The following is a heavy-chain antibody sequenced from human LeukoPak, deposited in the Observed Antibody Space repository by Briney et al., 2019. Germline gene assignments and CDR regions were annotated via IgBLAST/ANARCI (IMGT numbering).Heavy chain of an antibody. CDR1: GGSISSHY. Sequence: PSETLSLTCTVSGGSISSHYWSWIRQPPGKGLEWIGYIYYSGSTNYNPSLKSRVTISVDTSKNQFPLKLSSVTAADTAVYYCARDDTGTTGSWFGPWGQGTLVTVSS. CDR3: ARDDTGTTGSWFGP. CDR2: IYYSGST. D-gene: IGHD1-1*01. J-gene: IGHJ5*02. V-gene: IGHV4-59*11.